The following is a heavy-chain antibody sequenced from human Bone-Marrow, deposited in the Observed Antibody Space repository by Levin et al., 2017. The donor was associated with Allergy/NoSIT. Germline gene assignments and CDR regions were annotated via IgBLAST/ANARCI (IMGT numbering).Heavy chain of an antibody. D-gene: IGHD2-8*02. CDR1: GGTFSGYS. CDR3: ARGRRTPITWSPGTKNYFDF. Sequence: PGGSLRLSCAVDGGTFSGYSWTWIRQAPGKALEWIGEIDDLASTKNNPSLRSRVTISFDSSKRQFSLTLRSITAADTAVYYCARGRRTPITWSPGTKNYFDFWGQGTLVTVSS. J-gene: IGHJ4*02. V-gene: IGHV4-34*01. CDR2: IDDLAST.